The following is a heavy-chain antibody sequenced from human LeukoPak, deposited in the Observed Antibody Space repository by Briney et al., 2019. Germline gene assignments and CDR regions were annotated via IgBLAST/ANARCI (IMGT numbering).Heavy chain of an antibody. Sequence: RTRGSLRLSCAASGLKFDDYGMSWVGQAPGKGLEGVGDINWNGAWTGYADSVKGRFTISRDNAKNSLYLQMNSLRAEDTALYYCAGYYYDSSRGFDLWGQGTLVTVSA. CDR3: AGYYYDSSRGFDL. CDR2: INWNGAWT. CDR1: GLKFDDYG. J-gene: IGHJ5*02. V-gene: IGHV3-20*04. D-gene: IGHD3-22*01.